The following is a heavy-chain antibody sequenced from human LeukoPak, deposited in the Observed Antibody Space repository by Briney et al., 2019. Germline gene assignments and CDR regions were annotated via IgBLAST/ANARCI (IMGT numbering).Heavy chain of an antibody. J-gene: IGHJ4*02. Sequence: KSGESLKISCKGSGYRFTNYWIGWVRQMPGKGLEWMGIIYPGDSETRYSPSFQGQVTISADKSISTAYLQWSSLKASDTAMYYCARPGPYSSGWHFDYWGQGTLVTVSS. D-gene: IGHD6-19*01. V-gene: IGHV5-51*01. CDR2: IYPGDSET. CDR1: GYRFTNYW. CDR3: ARPGPYSSGWHFDY.